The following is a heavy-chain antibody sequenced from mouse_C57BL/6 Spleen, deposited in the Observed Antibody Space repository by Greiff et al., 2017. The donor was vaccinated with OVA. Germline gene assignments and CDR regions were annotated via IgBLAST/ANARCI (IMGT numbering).Heavy chain of an antibody. J-gene: IGHJ2*01. D-gene: IGHD4-1*01. V-gene: IGHV3-6*01. Sequence: EVHLVESGPGLVKPSQSLSLTCSVTGYSITSGYYWNWIRQFPGNKLEWMGYISYDGSNNYNPSLKNRISITRDTSKNQFFLKLNSVTTEDTATYYCARGFSGNYFDDWGQGTTLTVSS. CDR2: ISYDGSN. CDR1: GYSITSGYY. CDR3: ARGFSGNYFDD.